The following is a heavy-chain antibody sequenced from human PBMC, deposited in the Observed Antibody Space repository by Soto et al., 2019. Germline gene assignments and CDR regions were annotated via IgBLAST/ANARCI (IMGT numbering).Heavy chain of an antibody. J-gene: IGHJ4*02. CDR3: ARGGVDVVATSAFDY. Sequence: ASVEVSCRASGATYSTSAISWVRQAPGQGLEWMGGINPILGTPDYAHKFQGRVTITADESTSTVYMELGSLRSEDTALYFCARGGVDVVATSAFDYWGQGTLVTVS. CDR2: INPILGTP. V-gene: IGHV1-69*13. CDR1: GATYSTSA. D-gene: IGHD5-12*01.